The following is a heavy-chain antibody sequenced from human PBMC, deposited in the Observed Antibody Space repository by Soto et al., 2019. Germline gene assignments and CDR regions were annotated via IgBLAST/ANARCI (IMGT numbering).Heavy chain of an antibody. CDR1: GYTFTSYY. D-gene: IGHD3-9*01. CDR2: INPSGGST. CDR3: ARTSRIDFPLSNFHY. Sequence: ASVKVSCKASGYTFTSYYMHWVRQAPGQGLEWMGIINPSGGSTSYAQKFQGRVTMTRDTSTSTVYMELSSLRSEDTAVYYCARTSRIDFPLSNFHYWGQGTLVTAPQ. J-gene: IGHJ4*02. V-gene: IGHV1-46*03.